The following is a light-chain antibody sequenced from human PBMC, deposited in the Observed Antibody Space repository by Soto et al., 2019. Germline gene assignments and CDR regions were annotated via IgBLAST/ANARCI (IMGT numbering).Light chain of an antibody. CDR3: GTWDSSLSAWV. CDR2: ENN. J-gene: IGLJ3*02. CDR1: SSNIGSNY. V-gene: IGLV1-51*02. Sequence: QSVLTQPPSVSAAPGQKVTISCSGSSSNIGSNYVSWYRHLPETAPTLLIYENNKRPSGIPDRFSGSKSGTSATLGITGLQTGDEAEYYCGTWDSSLSAWVFGGGTKVTVL.